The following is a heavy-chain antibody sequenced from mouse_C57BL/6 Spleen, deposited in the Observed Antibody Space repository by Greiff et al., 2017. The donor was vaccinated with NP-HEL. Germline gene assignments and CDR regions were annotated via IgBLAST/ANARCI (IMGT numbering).Heavy chain of an antibody. V-gene: IGHV2-2*01. CDR2: IWSGGST. J-gene: IGHJ4*01. Sequence: VKLMESGPGLVQPSQSLSITCTVSGFSLTSYGVHWVRQSPGKGLEWLGVIWSGGSTDYNAAFISRLSISKDNSNSQVFFKMNSLQADDTAIYYCARKKKDYYGSKDYAMDYWGQGTSVTVSS. CDR1: GFSLTSYG. CDR3: ARKKKDYYGSKDYAMDY. D-gene: IGHD1-1*01.